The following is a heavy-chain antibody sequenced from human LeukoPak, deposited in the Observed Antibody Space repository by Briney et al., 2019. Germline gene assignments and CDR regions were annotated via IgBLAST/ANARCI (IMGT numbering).Heavy chain of an antibody. V-gene: IGHV3-30-3*01. D-gene: IGHD3-22*01. CDR1: GFTFSSYA. CDR2: ISYDGSNK. Sequence: GRSLRLSCAASGFTFSSYAMHWVGQAPGKGLEWVAVISYDGSNKYYAESVKGRFTISRDNSKNTLYLQMNSLRAEDTAVYYCAKVRDSSGYYLNPLDYWGQGTLVTVSS. J-gene: IGHJ4*02. CDR3: AKVRDSSGYYLNPLDY.